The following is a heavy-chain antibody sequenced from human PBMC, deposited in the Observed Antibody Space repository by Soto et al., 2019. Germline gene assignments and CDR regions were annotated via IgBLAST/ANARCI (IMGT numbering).Heavy chain of an antibody. Sequence: PGGSLSLSCAASGFTFSSYCMHWVRQAPGKGLEWVAVISYDGSNKYYADSVKGRFTISRDNSKNTLYLQMNSLRAEDTAVYYCAKGYGGRGYFDYWGQGTLVTVSS. J-gene: IGHJ4*02. V-gene: IGHV3-30*18. CDR1: GFTFSSYC. CDR2: ISYDGSNK. D-gene: IGHD1-26*01. CDR3: AKGYGGRGYFDY.